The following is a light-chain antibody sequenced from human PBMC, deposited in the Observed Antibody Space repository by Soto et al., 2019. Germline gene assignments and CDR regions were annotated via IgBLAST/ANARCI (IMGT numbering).Light chain of an antibody. J-gene: IGKJ2*01. CDR2: AAS. CDR3: QQRSNWPPGYT. Sequence: EIVLTQSPGTLSLSPGERATLSCRASQSVSSSHLAWYQHKPGQAPRLLIYAASSRATGSPDRFSGGGSGTDFTLTISRLEPEDFAFYFCQQRSNWPPGYTFGQGTKLEIK. CDR1: QSVSSSH. V-gene: IGKV3D-20*02.